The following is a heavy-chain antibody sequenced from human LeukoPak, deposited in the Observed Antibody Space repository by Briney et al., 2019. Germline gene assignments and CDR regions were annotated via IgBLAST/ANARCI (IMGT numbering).Heavy chain of an antibody. CDR3: AREGTTGRNLNWFDS. CDR1: GGSTSSYY. V-gene: IGHV4-59*01. CDR2: IHNSGNT. Sequence: PSETLSLTCTVSGGSTSSYYWSWIRQPPGKGLEWIGHIHNSGNTNYNPSLKSRVTLSVDTSKNQFSLKLSSVNAADTAVYYCAREGTTGRNLNWFDSWGQGTLVTVSS. D-gene: IGHD1-1*01. J-gene: IGHJ5*01.